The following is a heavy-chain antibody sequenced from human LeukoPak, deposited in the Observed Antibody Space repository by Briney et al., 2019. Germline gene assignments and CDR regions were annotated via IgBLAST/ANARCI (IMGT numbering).Heavy chain of an antibody. J-gene: IGHJ4*02. CDR2: TNNDGSRT. CDR1: GFTFSSYA. CDR3: ARDRDYYDSSGYYYG. V-gene: IGHV3-74*01. Sequence: GGSLRLSCAASGFTFSSYAMSWVRQAPGKGLVWVSRTNNDGSRTNYADSVKGRFTISRDNAKNSLYLQMNSLRAEDTAVYYCARDRDYYDSSGYYYGWGQGTLVTVSS. D-gene: IGHD3-22*01.